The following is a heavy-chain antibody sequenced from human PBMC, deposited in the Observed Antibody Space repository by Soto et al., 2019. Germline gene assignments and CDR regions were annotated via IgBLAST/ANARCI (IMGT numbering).Heavy chain of an antibody. CDR1: GGSFSGYY. D-gene: IGHD2-2*01. CDR2: INHSGST. Sequence: SETLSLTCAVYGGSFSGYYWSWIRQPPGKGLEWIGEINHSGSTNYNPSLKSRVTISVDTSKNQFSLKLSSVTAADTAVYYCARRGSRNAIVVVPAATDFDYWGQGTLVTVS. V-gene: IGHV4-34*01. J-gene: IGHJ4*02. CDR3: ARRGSRNAIVVVPAATDFDY.